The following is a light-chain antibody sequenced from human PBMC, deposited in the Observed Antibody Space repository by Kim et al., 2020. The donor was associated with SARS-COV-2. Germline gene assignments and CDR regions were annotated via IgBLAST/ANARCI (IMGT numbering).Light chain of an antibody. CDR3: CSYAGSSTSPYV. J-gene: IGLJ1*01. CDR2: EVS. V-gene: IGLV2-23*02. Sequence: ITISCTGTSSDVGSYNLVSWYQQHPGKAPKLRIYEVSKRPSGVSNRFSGSKSGNTASLTISGLQAEDEADYYCCSYAGSSTSPYVFGTGTKVTVL. CDR1: SSDVGSYNL.